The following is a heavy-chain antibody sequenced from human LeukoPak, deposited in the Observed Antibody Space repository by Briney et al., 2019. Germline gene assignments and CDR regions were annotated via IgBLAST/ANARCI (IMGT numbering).Heavy chain of an antibody. CDR3: ARDLSPWVATVTGFDS. V-gene: IGHV3-48*02. J-gene: IGHJ4*02. CDR1: GFTFSAYS. Sequence: PGGSLRLSCAASGFTFSAYSMNWVRQAPGGGLEWVSYISSSSSTIYYADSVKGRFTISRDNAKNSLYLQMNSLRDEDTAVYYCARDLSPWVATVTGFDSWGQGTLVTVSS. D-gene: IGHD4-11*01. CDR2: ISSSSSTI.